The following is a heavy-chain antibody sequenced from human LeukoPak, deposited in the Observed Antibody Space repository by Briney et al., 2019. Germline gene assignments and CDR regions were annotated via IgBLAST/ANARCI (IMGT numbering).Heavy chain of an antibody. J-gene: IGHJ5*02. Sequence: SETLSLTCAVYGGSFSGYYWSWIRQPPGKGLEWIGEINHSGSTNYNPSLKSRVTISVDTSKNQFSLELSSVTAADTAVYYCASASSRRGWFNPWGQGTLVTVSS. D-gene: IGHD6-13*01. CDR1: GGSFSGYY. CDR2: INHSGST. CDR3: ASASSRRGWFNP. V-gene: IGHV4-34*01.